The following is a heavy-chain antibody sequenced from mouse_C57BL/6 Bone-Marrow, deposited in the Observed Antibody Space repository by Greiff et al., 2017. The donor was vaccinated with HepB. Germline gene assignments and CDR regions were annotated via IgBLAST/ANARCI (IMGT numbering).Heavy chain of an antibody. D-gene: IGHD3-2*02. CDR1: GFTFSDFY. Sequence: EVMLVESGGGLVQSGRSLRLSCATSGFTFSDFYMEWVRQAPGKGLEWIAASRNKANDYTTEYSASVKGRFIVSRDTSQSILYLQMNALRAEDTAIYYCARDEGAAQAPFAYWGQGTLVTVSA. CDR2: SRNKANDYTT. CDR3: ARDEGAAQAPFAY. V-gene: IGHV7-1*01. J-gene: IGHJ3*01.